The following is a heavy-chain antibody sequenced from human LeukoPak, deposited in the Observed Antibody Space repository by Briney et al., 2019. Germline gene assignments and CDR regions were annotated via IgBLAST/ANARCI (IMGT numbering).Heavy chain of an antibody. V-gene: IGHV4-34*01. CDR2: INHRGST. CDR1: GGSFSGYY. J-gene: IGHJ4*02. Sequence: TEALSLTCAVYGGSFSGYYWSWIRQPPGKGLEWIGEINHRGSTNYNPSLKSRVTISVDTSKNQFSLKLSSVTAADTAVYYCARGYYGPPYYWGQGTLVTVSS. CDR3: ARGYYGPPYY. D-gene: IGHD3-10*01.